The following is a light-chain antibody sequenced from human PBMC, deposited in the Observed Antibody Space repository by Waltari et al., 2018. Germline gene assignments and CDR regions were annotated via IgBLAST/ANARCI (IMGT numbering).Light chain of an antibody. CDR2: DVN. CDR3: CAYTGPFNYYL. V-gene: IGLV2-11*01. CDR1: SSDVGDYDF. Sequence: QSALTQPRSVAGSPGESVTISCTGTSSDVGDYDFVSWYQHHPDKAPKLIIYDVNKRPPGLPDLYSFSKSDNTPSLTLSGRRAEEEADDYRCAYTGPFNYYLIGSRTTVTVL. J-gene: IGLJ1*01.